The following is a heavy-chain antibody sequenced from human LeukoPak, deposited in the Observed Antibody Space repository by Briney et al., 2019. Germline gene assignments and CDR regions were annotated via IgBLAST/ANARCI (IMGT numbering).Heavy chain of an antibody. CDR3: AKTVGYCSSTSCYLYFDY. Sequence: GGSLRLSCAASGFTFSRYAMSWVRQAPGKGLEWVSGISGSGASTYYADSVKGRFTISRDNSKNTLYVQMNSLRAEDTAVYYCAKTVGYCSSTSCYLYFDYWGQGTLVTVSS. CDR2: ISGSGAST. CDR1: GFTFSRYA. D-gene: IGHD2-2*01. J-gene: IGHJ4*02. V-gene: IGHV3-23*01.